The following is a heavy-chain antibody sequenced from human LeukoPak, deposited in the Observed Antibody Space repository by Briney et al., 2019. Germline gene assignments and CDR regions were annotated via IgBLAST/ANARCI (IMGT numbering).Heavy chain of an antibody. CDR3: AKELDSSGYFDY. V-gene: IGHV3-23*01. CDR1: GFTFSNYD. D-gene: IGHD3-22*01. J-gene: IGHJ4*02. Sequence: GGSLRLSCAASGFTFSNYDMSWVRQAPVKGLEWVSGISGSGGSTYHADSVKGRFTISRDNSKNTLYLQMNSLRAEDTAVYYCAKELDSSGYFDYWGQGTLVTVSS. CDR2: ISGSGGST.